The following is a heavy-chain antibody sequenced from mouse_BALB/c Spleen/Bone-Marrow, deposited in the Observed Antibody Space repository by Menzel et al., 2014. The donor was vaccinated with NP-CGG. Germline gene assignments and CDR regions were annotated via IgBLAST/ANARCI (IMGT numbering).Heavy chain of an antibody. V-gene: IGHV1-14*01. CDR2: INPYNDGT. CDR1: GYTFTAYV. CDR3: AGEGGLRLGDYYAMDY. J-gene: IGHJ4*01. D-gene: IGHD2-4*01. Sequence: EVQLQQSGPELVKPGASVKMSCKASGYTFTAYVMHWVQQKPGQGLEWIGNINPYNDGTKYNEKFKGKATLTSDKSSSTAYMELSSLTTEDTAFYYCAGEGGLRLGDYYAMDYWGQGTSVTVSS.